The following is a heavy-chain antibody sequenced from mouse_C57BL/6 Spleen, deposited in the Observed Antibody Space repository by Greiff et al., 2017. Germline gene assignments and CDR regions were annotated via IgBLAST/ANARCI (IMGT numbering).Heavy chain of an antibody. V-gene: IGHV1-39*01. Sequence: VHVKQSGPELVKPGASVKISCKASGYSFTDYNMNWVKQSNGKSLEWIGVINPNYGTTSYNQKFKGKATLTVDQSSSTAYMQLNSLTSEDSAVYYCARSLYGNYESYAMDYWGQGTSVTVSS. CDR2: INPNYGTT. J-gene: IGHJ4*01. CDR1: GYSFTDYN. D-gene: IGHD2-1*01. CDR3: ARSLYGNYESYAMDY.